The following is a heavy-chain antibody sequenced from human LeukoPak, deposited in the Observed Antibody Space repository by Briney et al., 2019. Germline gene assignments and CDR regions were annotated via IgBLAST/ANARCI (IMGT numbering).Heavy chain of an antibody. J-gene: IGHJ4*02. CDR2: ISGSDGST. CDR3: AKDVGKSESLHFFDY. V-gene: IGHV3-23*01. D-gene: IGHD1-26*01. CDR1: GFTFSSYA. Sequence: GGSLRLSCAASGFTFSSYAMTWVRQAPGKGLEWVSSISGSDGSTYYADSVKGRFTISRDNSKNTLYLQMNSLRAEDTAVYYCAKDVGKSESLHFFDYWGQGTLVTVSS.